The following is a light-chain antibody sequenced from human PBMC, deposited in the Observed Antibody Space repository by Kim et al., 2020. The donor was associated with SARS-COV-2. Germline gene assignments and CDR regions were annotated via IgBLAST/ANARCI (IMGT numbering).Light chain of an antibody. V-gene: IGKV1-39*01. CDR2: ASS. CDR3: QQSYTTPYT. CDR1: QNIAPY. J-gene: IGKJ2*01. Sequence: LYASVGDRVNITCRTNQNIAPYLHWYQQKPGKAPNLLIYASSSLESGVPSRFSGSGSVTDFTLTIASLQPEDFATYYCQQSYTTPYTFGQGTKLEI.